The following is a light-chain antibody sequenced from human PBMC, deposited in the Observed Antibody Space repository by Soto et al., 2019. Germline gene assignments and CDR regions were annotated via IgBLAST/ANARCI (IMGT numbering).Light chain of an antibody. CDR1: QSVSSY. V-gene: IGKV3-11*01. CDR2: DVS. CDR3: QQRSNWPLT. J-gene: IGKJ4*01. Sequence: EIVLTQSPATLSLSPGERATLSCRASQSVSSYLAWYQQKPGQAPRLLISDVSNRATGIPARFSGSGSGTDFTLTISSLEPEDFAVYYCQQRSNWPLTFGGGTKVEIK.